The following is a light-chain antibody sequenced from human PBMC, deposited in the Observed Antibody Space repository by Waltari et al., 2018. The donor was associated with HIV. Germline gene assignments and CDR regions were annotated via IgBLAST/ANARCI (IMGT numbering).Light chain of an antibody. V-gene: IGLV3-25*03. CDR1: ALPNQY. CDR2: RDV. Sequence: SHGLTQPPSVSVSPGQTAEITCSGDALPNQYAFWYQHKAGQAAVMLIYRDVERPSEVPERFSGSSSGATVALTISGVQAEDEADYYWQSRDISGTHVVFGGGTKLTVL. CDR3: QSRDISGTHVV. J-gene: IGLJ2*01.